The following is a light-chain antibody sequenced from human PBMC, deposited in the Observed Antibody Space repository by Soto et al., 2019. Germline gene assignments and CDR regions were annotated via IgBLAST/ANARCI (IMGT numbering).Light chain of an antibody. V-gene: IGLV2-14*01. CDR1: SSDVGGYNY. J-gene: IGLJ1*01. CDR3: SSYTSSSIDDV. CDR2: EVS. Sequence: QSVLTQPASVSGSPGQSITISCTGTSSDVGGYNYLSWYQQHPGKAPKLMIYEVSNRPSGVSNRFSGSKSGNTASLTISGLQAEDEADYYCSSYTSSSIDDVFGTGTKLTVL.